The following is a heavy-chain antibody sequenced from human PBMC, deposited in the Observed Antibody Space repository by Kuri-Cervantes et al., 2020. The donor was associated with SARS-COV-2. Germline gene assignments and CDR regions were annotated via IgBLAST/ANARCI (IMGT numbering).Heavy chain of an antibody. D-gene: IGHD1-7*01. V-gene: IGHV3-7*05. CDR2: IKQDGSEK. CDR3: ARDTHNWNSLNDY. CDR1: GFTFSSYW. J-gene: IGHJ4*02. Sequence: GGSLRLSCAASGFTFSSYWMSWVRQAPGKGLEWVANIKQDGSEKHYVDSAKGRFTISRDNAKNSLYLQMNSLRAEDTVVYYCARDTHNWNSLNDYWGQGTLVTVSS.